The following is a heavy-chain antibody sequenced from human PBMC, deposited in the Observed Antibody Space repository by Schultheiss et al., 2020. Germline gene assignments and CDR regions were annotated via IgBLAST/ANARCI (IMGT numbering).Heavy chain of an antibody. V-gene: IGHV4-59*01. CDR2: IYYNGST. CDR3: AREGYYEILTGLYGMDV. J-gene: IGHJ6*02. Sequence: SETLSLTCTVSGGSISSYYWSWIRQPPGKGLEWIGYIYYNGSTNYNPSLKSRVTISVDTSKNQFSLKLSPVTAADTAVYYCAREGYYEILTGLYGMDVWGQGTTVTGYS. D-gene: IGHD3-9*01. CDR1: GGSISSYY.